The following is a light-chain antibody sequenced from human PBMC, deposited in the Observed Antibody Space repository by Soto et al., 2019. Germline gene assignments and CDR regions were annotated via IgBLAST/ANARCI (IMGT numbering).Light chain of an antibody. CDR1: QYINTR. V-gene: IGKV3-20*01. CDR2: GGS. CDR3: QQYGNSRGP. Sequence: EIGLTQSPAALSSFPGDRVTLSFRASQYINTRLAWYQHRPGQAPRLLIYGGSSRATGIPVRFSGSGSETDFTLTISGLEPEDFAVYYCQQYGNSRGPFGQGTKVDIK. J-gene: IGKJ1*01.